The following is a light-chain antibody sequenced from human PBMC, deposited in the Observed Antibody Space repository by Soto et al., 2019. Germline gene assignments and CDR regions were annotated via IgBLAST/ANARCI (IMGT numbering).Light chain of an antibody. Sequence: QSALTQPASLSGSPGQSITISCTGTSSDVGTYNLVSWYQQQPGNAPRLLIYEGTKRPSGVSNRFSGSKSGSTASLTISGLQAEDEADFYCCSYAGGGIHVFGTGTKLTVL. V-gene: IGLV2-23*01. CDR2: EGT. J-gene: IGLJ1*01. CDR3: CSYAGGGIHV. CDR1: SSDVGTYNL.